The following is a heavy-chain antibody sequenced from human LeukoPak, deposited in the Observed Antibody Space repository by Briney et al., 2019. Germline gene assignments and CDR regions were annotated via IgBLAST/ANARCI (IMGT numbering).Heavy chain of an antibody. D-gene: IGHD1-1*01. CDR1: GGTFSSYA. J-gene: IGHJ5*02. V-gene: IGHV1-69*05. CDR2: ISPIFGTA. CDR3: ARDPHLTVGTVTTTGDEYT. Sequence: SVKVSCKASGGTFSSYAIIWVRQAPGQGLEWMGRISPIFGTANYAQKFQGRVTITTDESTSTAYMELSSLRSEDTAVYYCARDPHLTVGTVTTTGDEYTWGQGTLVTVSS.